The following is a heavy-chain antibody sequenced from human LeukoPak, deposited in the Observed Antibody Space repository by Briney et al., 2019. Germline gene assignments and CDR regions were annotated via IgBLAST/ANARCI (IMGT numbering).Heavy chain of an antibody. CDR1: AFTFSSYG. CDR2: ISNDASNK. CDR3: ARQIGYYYDGSGYYTTDY. D-gene: IGHD3-22*01. Sequence: GRSLRLSCVASAFTFSSYGMDCVRQAPGNWLEWVAAISNDASNKYYADSVKGRFTIARDNSKDTLYLQMNSLRAEDTAVYYCARQIGYYYDGSGYYTTDYSGQGNLVTASS. V-gene: IGHV3-30*03. J-gene: IGHJ4*02.